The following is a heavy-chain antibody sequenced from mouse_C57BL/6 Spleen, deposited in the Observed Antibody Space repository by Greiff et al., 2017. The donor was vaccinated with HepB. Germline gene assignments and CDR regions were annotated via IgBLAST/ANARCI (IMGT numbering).Heavy chain of an antibody. Sequence: VQRVESGAELVRPGTSVKVSCKASGYAFTNYLIEWVKQRPGQGLEWIGVINPGSGGTNYNEKFKGKATLTADKSSSTAYMQLSSLTSEDSAVYFCASPYGSRGFAYWGQGTLVTVSA. CDR3: ASPYGSRGFAY. J-gene: IGHJ3*01. D-gene: IGHD1-1*01. V-gene: IGHV1-54*01. CDR2: INPGSGGT. CDR1: GYAFTNYL.